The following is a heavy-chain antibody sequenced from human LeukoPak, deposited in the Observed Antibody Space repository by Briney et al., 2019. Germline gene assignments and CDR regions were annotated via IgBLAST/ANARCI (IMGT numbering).Heavy chain of an antibody. CDR3: ARDLRRISEY. D-gene: IGHD3-10*01. CDR2: ISSDSNYI. Sequence: GGSLRLSCAASGFTFSSCSMNWVRQAPGKGLEWVSSISSDSNYIYYVDSLKGRFTISRDNAKNSLYLQMNSLRVEDTAVYYCARDLRRISEYWGQGTLVTVSS. J-gene: IGHJ4*02. CDR1: GFTFSSCS. V-gene: IGHV3-21*01.